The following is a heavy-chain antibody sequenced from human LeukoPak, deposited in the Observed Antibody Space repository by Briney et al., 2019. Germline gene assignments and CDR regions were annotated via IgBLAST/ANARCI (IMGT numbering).Heavy chain of an antibody. D-gene: IGHD3-3*01. CDR3: ARSLRVLGVGVGPSDL. Sequence: SETLSLTCTVSGGSISSRNYYGGWIRQPPGKGLEWIGSIYDSGSTYYNPSLKSRVTISVDTSKSQLSLKLSSVTATDTAVYYCARSLRVLGVGVGPSDLWGQGTLVTVSS. V-gene: IGHV4-39*01. J-gene: IGHJ5*02. CDR2: IYDSGST. CDR1: GGSISSRNYY.